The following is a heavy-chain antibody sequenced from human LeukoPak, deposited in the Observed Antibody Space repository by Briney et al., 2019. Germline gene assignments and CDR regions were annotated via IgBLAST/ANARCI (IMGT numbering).Heavy chain of an antibody. D-gene: IGHD6-13*01. CDR1: GFTFSTYG. V-gene: IGHV3-30*02. J-gene: IGHJ4*02. CDR3: AKIGLGSSSWWYFDY. Sequence: GGSLRLSCAASGFTFSTYGIHWVRQAPGKGLEWVALIRFDGINKFYADSVKGRFTVSRDNSKNTVHLQMSSLRAEDTAVYYCAKIGLGSSSWWYFDYWGQGALVTVSS. CDR2: IRFDGINK.